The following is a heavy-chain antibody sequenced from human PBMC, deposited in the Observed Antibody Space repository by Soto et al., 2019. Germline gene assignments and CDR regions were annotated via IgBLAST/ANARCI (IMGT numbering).Heavy chain of an antibody. CDR3: AKDPRWGWFGERKVYYGMDV. CDR1: GFTFSSYA. CDR2: ISGSGGST. V-gene: IGHV3-23*01. J-gene: IGHJ6*02. Sequence: PGGSLRLSCAASGFTFSSYAMSWVRQAPGKGLEWVSAISGSGGSTYYADSVKGRFTISRDNSKNTLYLQMNSLRAEDTDVYYCAKDPRWGWFGERKVYYGMDVWGQGTTVTVSS. D-gene: IGHD3-10*01.